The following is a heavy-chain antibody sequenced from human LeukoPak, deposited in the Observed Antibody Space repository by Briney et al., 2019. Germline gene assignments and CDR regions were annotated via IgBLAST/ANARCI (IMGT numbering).Heavy chain of an antibody. CDR3: ARDLSLLWFGELFGGFDY. V-gene: IGHV6-1*01. D-gene: IGHD3-10*01. J-gene: IGHJ4*02. CDR2: TYYRSKWYN. CDR1: GDSVSSNSAA. Sequence: NLSQTLSLTCAISGDSVSSNSAAWNWIRQSPSRGLEWLGRTYYRSKWYNDYAVSVKSRITINPDTSKNQFSLQLNSVTPEDTAVYYCARDLSLLWFGELFGGFDYWGQGTLVTVSS.